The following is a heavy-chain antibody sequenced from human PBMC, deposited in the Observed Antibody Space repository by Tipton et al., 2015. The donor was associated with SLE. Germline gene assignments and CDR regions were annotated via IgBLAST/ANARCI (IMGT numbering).Heavy chain of an antibody. CDR2: IYINGGT. CDR3: ARQRGYNYGSYNWFDP. V-gene: IGHV4-61*02. CDR1: GDSMYSGTYY. J-gene: IGHJ5*02. Sequence: TLSLTCTVSGDSMYSGTYYWSWMRQHAGRGLECIGRIYINGGTDYNPSLKSRVTISQDTSKNQFSLKLNSVTAADTAVYYCARQRGYNYGSYNWFDPWGQGTLVTVSS. D-gene: IGHD3-10*01.